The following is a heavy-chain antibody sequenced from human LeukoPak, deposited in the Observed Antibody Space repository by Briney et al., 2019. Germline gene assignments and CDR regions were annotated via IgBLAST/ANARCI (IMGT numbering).Heavy chain of an antibody. Sequence: GGSLRLSCAASGFTFSSYSMNWVRQAPGKGLEWVSAISGSGGSTYYADSVKGRFTISRDNSKNTLYLQMNSLRAEDTAVYYCAKVLSRVITYYFDYWGQGTLVTVSS. V-gene: IGHV3-23*01. CDR1: GFTFSSYS. D-gene: IGHD3-22*01. CDR2: ISGSGGST. CDR3: AKVLSRVITYYFDY. J-gene: IGHJ4*02.